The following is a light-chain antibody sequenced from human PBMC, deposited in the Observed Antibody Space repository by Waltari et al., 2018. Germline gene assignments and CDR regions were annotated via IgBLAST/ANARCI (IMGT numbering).Light chain of an antibody. CDR3: QSADSSGTCVV. V-gene: IGLV3-25*03. CDR2: KDS. Sequence: SYELTQPPSVSVSPGQTARITCSGDALPKQYAYWYQQKPGQAPVLVIYKDSERPSGSPERFSGSSSGTTVTLTISGVQAEDEADYYCQSADSSGTCVVFGGGTKLTVL. J-gene: IGLJ2*01. CDR1: ALPKQY.